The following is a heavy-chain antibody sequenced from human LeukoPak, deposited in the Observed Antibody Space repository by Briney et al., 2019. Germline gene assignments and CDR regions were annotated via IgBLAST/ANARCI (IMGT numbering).Heavy chain of an antibody. CDR3: ARGPYYYDSSGGFDY. CDR2: ISYDGSNK. J-gene: IGHJ4*02. CDR1: GFILSSYA. V-gene: IGHV3-30*04. D-gene: IGHD3-22*01. Sequence: PGRSLRLSCAASGFILSSYAMHWVRQAPGKGLEWVAVISYDGSNKYYADSVKGRFTISRDNSKNTLYLQMNSLRAEDTAVYYCARGPYYYDSSGGFDYWGQGTLVTVSS.